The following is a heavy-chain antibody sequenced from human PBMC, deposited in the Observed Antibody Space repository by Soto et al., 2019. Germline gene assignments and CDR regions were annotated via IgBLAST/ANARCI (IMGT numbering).Heavy chain of an antibody. J-gene: IGHJ6*02. V-gene: IGHV4-31*03. D-gene: IGHD3-10*01. CDR2: IYYSGST. Sequence: SATLSLTCTVSGGSISSGGYYWSWIRQHPGKGLEWIGYIYYSGSTYYNPSLKSRVTISVDTSKNQFSLKLSSVTAADTAVYYCARDRYYYGSGSYYYYGMDVWGQGTTVTVSS. CDR3: ARDRYYYGSGSYYYYGMDV. CDR1: GGSISSGGYY.